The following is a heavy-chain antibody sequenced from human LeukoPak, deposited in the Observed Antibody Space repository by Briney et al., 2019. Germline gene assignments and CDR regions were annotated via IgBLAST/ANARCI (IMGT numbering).Heavy chain of an antibody. CDR1: GGSISSSSYY. V-gene: IGHV4-39*07. J-gene: IGHJ5*02. D-gene: IGHD6-13*01. CDR2: IYYSGST. Sequence: SETLSLTCTGSGGSISSSSYYWGWIRQPPGKGLEWIGSIYYSGSTYYNPSLKSRVTIAVDTSKNQFSVKLSSVTAADTAAYYCARAEQQLPPTWFDPWGQGTLVTVSS. CDR3: ARAEQQLPPTWFDP.